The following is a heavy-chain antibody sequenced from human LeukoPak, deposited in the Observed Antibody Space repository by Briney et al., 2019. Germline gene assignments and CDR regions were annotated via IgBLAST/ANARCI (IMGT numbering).Heavy chain of an antibody. V-gene: IGHV1-2*02. CDR3: ARDQTERATVVVPAATYYYYGMDV. CDR2: INPNSGGT. J-gene: IGHJ6*02. Sequence: ASVKVSCKASGYTFTGYYMHWVRQAPGQGLEWMGCINPNSGGTNYAQKFQGRVTMTRDTSISTAYMELSRLRSDDTAVYYCARDQTERATVVVPAATYYYYGMDVWGQGTTVTVSS. D-gene: IGHD2-2*01. CDR1: GYTFTGYY.